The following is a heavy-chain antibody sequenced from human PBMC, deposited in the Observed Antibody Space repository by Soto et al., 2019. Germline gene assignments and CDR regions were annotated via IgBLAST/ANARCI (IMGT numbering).Heavy chain of an antibody. CDR3: AHRLPGDKFDY. CDR2: IYWDDDK. V-gene: IGHV2-5*02. J-gene: IGHJ4*02. Sequence: QITLKESGPTLVKPTQTLTLTCTFSGFSLSTSGVGVGWIRQPPGKALEWLALIYWDDDKRYSPSLKSRLTITKDPSKNQVVLTMTNMDPVETATYYCAHRLPGDKFDYWGQGTLVTVSS. D-gene: IGHD2-21*02. CDR1: GFSLSTSGVG.